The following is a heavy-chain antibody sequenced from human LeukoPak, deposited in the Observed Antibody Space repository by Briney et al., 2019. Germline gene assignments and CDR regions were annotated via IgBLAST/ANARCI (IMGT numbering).Heavy chain of an antibody. CDR2: ISYDGSNK. J-gene: IGHJ3*02. CDR3: AKDQGIAVALGDAFDI. V-gene: IGHV3-30*18. D-gene: IGHD6-19*01. CDR1: GFTFSSYG. Sequence: GGSLRLSCAASGFTFSSYGMDWVRQAPGKGLEWVAVISYDGSNKYYADSVKGRFTISRDNSKNTLYLQMNSLRAEDTAVYYCAKDQGIAVALGDAFDIWGQGTMVTVSS.